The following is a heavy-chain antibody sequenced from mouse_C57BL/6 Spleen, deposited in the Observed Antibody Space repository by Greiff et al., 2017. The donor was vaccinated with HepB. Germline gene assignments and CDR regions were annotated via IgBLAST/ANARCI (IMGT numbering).Heavy chain of an antibody. J-gene: IGHJ4*01. V-gene: IGHV1-80*01. Sequence: VQLQQSGAELVKPGASVKISCKASGYAFSSYWMNWVKQRPGKGLEWIGQIYPGDGDTNYNGKFKGKATLTADKSSSTAYMQLSSLTSEDSAVYFCARSIYYGNHYYAMDYWGQGTSVTVSS. CDR1: GYAFSSYW. CDR2: IYPGDGDT. CDR3: ARSIYYGNHYYAMDY. D-gene: IGHD2-1*01.